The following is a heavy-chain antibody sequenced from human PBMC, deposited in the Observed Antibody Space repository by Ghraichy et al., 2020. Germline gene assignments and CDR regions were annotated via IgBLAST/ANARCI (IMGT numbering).Heavy chain of an antibody. CDR2: IYYTGST. J-gene: IGHJ4*02. V-gene: IGHV4-39*07. CDR3: ARRGYSYGSHPFDH. CDR1: GGSISSTSDY. D-gene: IGHD5-18*01. Sequence: SETLSLTCTVSGGSISSTSDYWGWIRQPPGKGLEWIGSIYYTGSTHYHPSLKSRVIISGDTSKTQFSLKVRSVTAADTAVYYCARRGYSYGSHPFDHWGRGTRVTVSS.